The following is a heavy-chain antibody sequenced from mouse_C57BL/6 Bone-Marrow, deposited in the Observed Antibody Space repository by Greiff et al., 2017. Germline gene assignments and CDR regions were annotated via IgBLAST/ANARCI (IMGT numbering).Heavy chain of an antibody. CDR3: AGRNYGKGFMGY. CDR1: GYSFTSYY. V-gene: IGHV1-66*01. CDR2: IYPGGGNT. D-gene: IGHD1-1*01. Sequence: QVQLKESGPALVKPGASVKISCKASGYSFTSYYIHWVKQRPGQGLEWIGWIYPGGGNTKYNEKFKGKATLTADTSSSPAYMPLSSLTSEDSAVYYCAGRNYGKGFMGYWGQGTAVTVTA. J-gene: IGHJ4*01.